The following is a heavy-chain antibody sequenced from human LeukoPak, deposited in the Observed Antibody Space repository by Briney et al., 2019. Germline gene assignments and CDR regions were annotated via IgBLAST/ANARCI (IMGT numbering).Heavy chain of an antibody. D-gene: IGHD3-3*01. Sequence: PGGSLRPSCAASGFTFSNYWMTWVRQAPGKGLEWVANIKQDGSEKYYVDSVKGRFTISRDNAKNSLYLQMNSLRAEDTAVYYCARETWSGYYPIFDYWGQGTLVTVSS. CDR3: ARETWSGYYPIFDY. J-gene: IGHJ4*02. CDR1: GFTFSNYW. CDR2: IKQDGSEK. V-gene: IGHV3-7*01.